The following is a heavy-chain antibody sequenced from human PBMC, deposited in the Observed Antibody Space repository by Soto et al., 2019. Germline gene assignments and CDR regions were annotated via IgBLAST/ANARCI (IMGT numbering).Heavy chain of an antibody. CDR3: ARGAPYSSSWYLEYYYYYYMDV. CDR2: ISSSGSTI. V-gene: IGHV3-11*01. Sequence: QVQLVESGGGLVKPGGSLRLSCAASGFTFSDYYMSWIRQAPGKGLEWVSYISSSGSTIYYADSGKGRFTISRDNAKNSLYLQMNSLRAEDTAVYYCARGAPYSSSWYLEYYYYYYMDVWGKGTTVTVSS. J-gene: IGHJ6*03. D-gene: IGHD6-13*01. CDR1: GFTFSDYY.